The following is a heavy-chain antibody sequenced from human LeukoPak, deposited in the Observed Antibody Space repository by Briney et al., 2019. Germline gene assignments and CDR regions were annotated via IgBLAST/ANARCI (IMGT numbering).Heavy chain of an antibody. J-gene: IGHJ6*03. Sequence: SETLSLTCTVSGGYVITNSHYWGWIRQTPGKGLEWIASIYYDGDSYYNPSLKSRVTISVDTSKNQFSLNLRSVTAADTAVYYCASLPSIVEVYMDVWGKGTTVTVSS. CDR2: IYYDGDS. V-gene: IGHV4-39*01. CDR1: GGYVITNSHY. D-gene: IGHD3-16*02. CDR3: ASLPSIVEVYMDV.